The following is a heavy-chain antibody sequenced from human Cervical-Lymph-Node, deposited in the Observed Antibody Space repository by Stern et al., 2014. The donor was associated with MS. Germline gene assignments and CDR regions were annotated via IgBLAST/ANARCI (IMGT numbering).Heavy chain of an antibody. J-gene: IGHJ6*02. CDR2: MYNSGAT. D-gene: IGHD1-26*01. CDR1: GASISSGTYY. CDR3: ARDDALGPTRYHYGMDV. V-gene: IGHV4-61*02. Sequence: QVQLQESGPGLVKPSQTLSLTCTVSGASISSGTYYWSWIRQPAGKGLEWIGRMYNSGATNYNPSLKSRVTLSLDRPKHPFSLSLRSVTAADTAVYYCARDDALGPTRYHYGMDVWGQGTTVTVSS.